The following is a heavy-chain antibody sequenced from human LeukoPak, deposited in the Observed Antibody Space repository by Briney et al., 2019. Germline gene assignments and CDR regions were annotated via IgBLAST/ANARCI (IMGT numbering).Heavy chain of an antibody. CDR1: GYTFTSYG. CDR3: GRPKNRENYWRAFDI. CDR2: ISAYSGDT. Sequence: ASVKVSCKASGYTFTSYGISWVRQAPGQGLEWMGWISAYSGDTNYAQKFQGRATMTTDTSTSTAYMELRSLSSDDTAVYYCGRPKNRENYWRAFDIWGQGTMVTVSS. D-gene: IGHD1-7*01. J-gene: IGHJ3*02. V-gene: IGHV1-18*01.